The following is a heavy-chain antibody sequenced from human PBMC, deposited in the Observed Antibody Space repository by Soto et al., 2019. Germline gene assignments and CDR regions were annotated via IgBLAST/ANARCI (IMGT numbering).Heavy chain of an antibody. V-gene: IGHV1-69*01. J-gene: IGHJ5*02. D-gene: IGHD3-22*01. CDR1: GGTFSSYA. CDR3: ARGLDYYDSSGYSVSWFDP. Sequence: QVQLVQSGAEVKKPGSSVKVSCKASGGTFSSYAIGWVRQAPGQGLEWMGGIIPIFGTANYAQKFQGRVTITADESTNTAYMELSSLRSEDTAVYYCARGLDYYDSSGYSVSWFDPWGQGTLVTVSS. CDR2: IIPIFGTA.